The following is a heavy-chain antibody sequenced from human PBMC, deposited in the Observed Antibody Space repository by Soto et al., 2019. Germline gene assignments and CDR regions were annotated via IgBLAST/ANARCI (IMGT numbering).Heavy chain of an antibody. D-gene: IGHD3-22*01. CDR3: ARGHFDSRGYSNALDG. V-gene: IGHV4-59*02. Sequence: EILSSTYRVSGDAVTGYYWTRIQLTPKRELQWIGFIHYNGRTDSSPSLKSRVTISLDTSKNHVSLILNSVNVADSAIYYCARGHFDSRGYSNALDGSGQGTLVT. CDR2: IHYNGRT. CDR1: GDAVTGYY. J-gene: IGHJ4*02.